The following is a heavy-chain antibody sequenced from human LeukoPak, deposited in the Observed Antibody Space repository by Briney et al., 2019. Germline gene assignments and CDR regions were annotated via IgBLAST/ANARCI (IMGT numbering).Heavy chain of an antibody. CDR2: INANSGGT. CDR1: GYTSTGYY. Sequence: GASVKVSCKASGYTSTGYYMHWVRQAPGQGLEWMGWINANSGGTNYAQKFQGRVTMTRDTSISTAYMELSRLSSDDTAVYYCAKSMMIAGYYMDVWGKGTTVTMSS. D-gene: IGHD3-22*01. J-gene: IGHJ6*03. CDR3: AKSMMIAGYYMDV. V-gene: IGHV1-2*02.